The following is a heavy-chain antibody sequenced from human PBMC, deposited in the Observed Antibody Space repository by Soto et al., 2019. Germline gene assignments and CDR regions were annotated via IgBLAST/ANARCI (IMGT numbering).Heavy chain of an antibody. CDR2: ISSGSDNI. V-gene: IGHV3-48*02. Sequence: EVQLLESGGGVVQPGGSLRLSCEASGFRFSDHSMTWVRQSPGKGLQWIAYISSGSDNIYYAESVRGRFTVSRDNAKNALFLQMNSLRDDDTATYYCARLPKGSLVTAWGQGTRVTVSS. D-gene: IGHD2-21*02. J-gene: IGHJ4*02. CDR3: ARLPKGSLVTA. CDR1: GFRFSDHS.